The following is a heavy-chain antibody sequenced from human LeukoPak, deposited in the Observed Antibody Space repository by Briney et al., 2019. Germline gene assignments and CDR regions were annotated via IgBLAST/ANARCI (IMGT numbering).Heavy chain of an antibody. D-gene: IGHD2-8*02. Sequence: PGGSLRLSCAASGFTFSSYWMHWVRQAPGKGLVWVSRINTDGSSTSYADSMKGRFTISRDNAKNSLYLQMNSLRAEDTAVYYCARAPATNEWRCMDYWGQGTLVTVSS. CDR2: INTDGSST. J-gene: IGHJ4*02. V-gene: IGHV3-74*01. CDR3: ARAPATNEWRCMDY. CDR1: GFTFSSYW.